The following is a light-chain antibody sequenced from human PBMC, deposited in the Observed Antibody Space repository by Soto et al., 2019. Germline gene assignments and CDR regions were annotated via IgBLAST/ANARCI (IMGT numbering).Light chain of an antibody. V-gene: IGKV3-11*01. CDR3: QQRSNWPWT. J-gene: IGKJ1*01. CDR1: QSVSSY. Sequence: EIVLTQSPATLSLSPGERATLSCRASQSVSSYLAWYQQRPGQAPRLLIYDASNRATGIPARFSVSGSGTDFTLTISSLEPEDFALYFCQQRSNWPWTFGQGTKVEIK. CDR2: DAS.